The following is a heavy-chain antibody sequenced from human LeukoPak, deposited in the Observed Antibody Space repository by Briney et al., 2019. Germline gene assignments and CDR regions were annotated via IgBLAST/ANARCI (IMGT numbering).Heavy chain of an antibody. D-gene: IGHD2-15*01. CDR3: GGLPSLHYYGRDV. CDR2: INHSGST. CDR1: GGSFSGYY. Sequence: PSETLSLTCAVYGGSFSGYYWSWIRQPPGKGLEWIGEINHSGSTNYNPSLKSRVTISVDTSKNQFSLKLSSVTAADTAVYYCGGLPSLHYYGRDVWGQGTRATVPS. J-gene: IGHJ6*02. V-gene: IGHV4-34*01.